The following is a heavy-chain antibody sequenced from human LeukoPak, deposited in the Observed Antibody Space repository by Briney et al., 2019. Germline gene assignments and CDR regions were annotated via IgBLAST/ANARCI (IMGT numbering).Heavy chain of an antibody. CDR2: IYYSGST. V-gene: IGHV4-59*01. Sequence: SETLSLTCTVSGGSISIYYWSWIRQPPGMGLEWIGYIYYSGSTNYNPSLKSRVTISVDTSKNQFSLKLSSVTAADTAVYYCARLGYSSSRYYFDYWGQGTLVTVSS. CDR3: ARLGYSSSRYYFDY. CDR1: GGSISIYY. J-gene: IGHJ4*02. D-gene: IGHD6-13*01.